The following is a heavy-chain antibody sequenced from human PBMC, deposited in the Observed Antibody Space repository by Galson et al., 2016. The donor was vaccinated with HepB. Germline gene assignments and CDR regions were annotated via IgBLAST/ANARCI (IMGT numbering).Heavy chain of an antibody. CDR2: VSGSSGFT. CDR1: GFTFSSYA. J-gene: IGHJ6*02. Sequence: SLRLSCAASGFTFSSYAMSWVRQAPGKGLEWVPAVSGSSGFTYYADSVKGRFTISRDNSKNTLYLQMNNLRAEDTAVYYCAKDVYGSGVNGMDVWGQGTLVTVSS. D-gene: IGHD3-10*01. V-gene: IGHV3-23*01. CDR3: AKDVYGSGVNGMDV.